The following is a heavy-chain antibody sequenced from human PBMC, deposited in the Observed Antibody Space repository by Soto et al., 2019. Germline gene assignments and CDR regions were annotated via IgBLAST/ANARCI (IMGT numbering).Heavy chain of an antibody. CDR3: AKDWGNILRYFDWLLGADY. D-gene: IGHD3-9*01. CDR2: ISYDGSNK. J-gene: IGHJ4*02. CDR1: GFTFSSYG. V-gene: IGHV3-30*18. Sequence: QVQLVESGGGVVQPGRSLRLSCAASGFTFSSYGMHWVRQAPGTGLEWVAVISYDGSNKYYADSVKGRFTISRDNSKNTLYLQMNSLRAEDTAVYYCAKDWGNILRYFDWLLGADYWGQGTLVTVSS.